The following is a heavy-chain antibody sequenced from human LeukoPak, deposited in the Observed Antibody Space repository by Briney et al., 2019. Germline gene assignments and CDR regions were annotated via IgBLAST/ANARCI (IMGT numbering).Heavy chain of an antibody. V-gene: IGHV1-46*01. Sequence: ASVKVSCKASGYTFTSYYMHWVRQAPGQGLEWMGIINPSGGSTSYAQKFQGRVTMTRDMSTSTVYMELSSLRSEDTAVYYCARVRRDIVATTTKGYFDYWGQGTLVTVSS. CDR2: INPSGGST. D-gene: IGHD5-12*01. CDR1: GYTFTSYY. CDR3: ARVRRDIVATTTKGYFDY. J-gene: IGHJ4*02.